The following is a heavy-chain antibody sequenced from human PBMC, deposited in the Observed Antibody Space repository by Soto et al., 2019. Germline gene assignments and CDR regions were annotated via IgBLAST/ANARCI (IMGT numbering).Heavy chain of an antibody. D-gene: IGHD6-19*01. CDR1: GFTFSSYA. Sequence: GGSLRLSCAASGFTFSSYAMSWVRQAPGKGLEWVSAISGSGGSTYYADSVKGRFTISRDNSKNTLYLQMNSLRAEDTAVYYCAKDTEQWLVLDYFDYWGQGTLVTVSS. V-gene: IGHV3-23*01. J-gene: IGHJ4*02. CDR3: AKDTEQWLVLDYFDY. CDR2: ISGSGGST.